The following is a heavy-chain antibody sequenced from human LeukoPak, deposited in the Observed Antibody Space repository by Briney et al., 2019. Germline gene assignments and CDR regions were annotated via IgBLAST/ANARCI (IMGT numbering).Heavy chain of an antibody. V-gene: IGHV3-48*03. Sequence: GGSLRLSCAVPGSTFSNYEINWVRQAPGKGLEWISYISSSGSTIYYADSVKGRFTISRDNAKNSLYLQMNSLSAEDTAIYYCASRPYGFLGPFDYWGQGTLVTVSS. CDR2: ISSSGSTI. J-gene: IGHJ4*02. CDR1: GSTFSNYE. CDR3: ASRPYGFLGPFDY. D-gene: IGHD3/OR15-3a*01.